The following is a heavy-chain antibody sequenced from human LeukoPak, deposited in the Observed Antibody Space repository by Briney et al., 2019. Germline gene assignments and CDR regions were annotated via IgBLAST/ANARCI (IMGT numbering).Heavy chain of an antibody. CDR1: GYTFTSYG. CDR3: ARGELLWFGELYRIDAFDI. CDR2: IIPMFGTA. J-gene: IGHJ3*02. D-gene: IGHD3-10*01. Sequence: SVKVSCKASGYTFTSYGISWVRQAPGQRLEWMGGIIPMFGTANYAQKFQGRVTITADKSTGTVYMELRSLTSEDTAVYYCARGELLWFGELYRIDAFDIWGQGTMVIVSS. V-gene: IGHV1-69*06.